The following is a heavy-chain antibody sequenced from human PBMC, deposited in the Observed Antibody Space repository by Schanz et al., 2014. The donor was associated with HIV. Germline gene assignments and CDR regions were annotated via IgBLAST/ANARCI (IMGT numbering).Heavy chain of an antibody. V-gene: IGHV3-23*04. D-gene: IGHD2-15*01. J-gene: IGHJ4*02. CDR1: GFRFSSHA. Sequence: EVQLVESGGGLVQPGESLRLSCAVSGFRFSSHAMTWVRQAPGKGLEWVSGISGSGGSTNYADSVKGRFTISRDNSKNTLYLQMNSLRAEDTAVYYCAKDIEVVVAAMGFDYWGQGTLVTVSS. CDR2: ISGSGGST. CDR3: AKDIEVVVAAMGFDY.